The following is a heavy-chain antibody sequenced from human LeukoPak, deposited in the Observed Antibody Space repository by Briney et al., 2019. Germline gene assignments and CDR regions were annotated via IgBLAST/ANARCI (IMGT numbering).Heavy chain of an antibody. CDR1: GFTFRNHG. Sequence: GGSLRLSCAASGFTFRNHGMYWVRQAPGKGLEWVAVIWYDGSNKYYGDSVKGRFTISRDNSKNSLYLQMDSLRVEDTAVYYCAKGGKWDVTPFDYWGQGTLVTVSS. D-gene: IGHD1-26*01. CDR2: IWYDGSNK. V-gene: IGHV3-33*03. J-gene: IGHJ4*02. CDR3: AKGGKWDVTPFDY.